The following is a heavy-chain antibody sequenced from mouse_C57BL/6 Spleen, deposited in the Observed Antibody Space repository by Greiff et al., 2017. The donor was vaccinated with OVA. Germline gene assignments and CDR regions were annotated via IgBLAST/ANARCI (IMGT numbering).Heavy chain of an antibody. CDR1: GFTFSSYA. D-gene: IGHD2-4*01. CDR3: ARDPDYDYDGWDYAMDY. J-gene: IGHJ4*01. V-gene: IGHV5-4*01. Sequence: EVKVVESGGGLVKPGGSLKLSCAASGFTFSSYAMSWVRQTPEKRLEWVATISDGGSYTYYPDNVKGRFTISRDNAKNNLYLQMSHLKSEDTAMYYCARDPDYDYDGWDYAMDYWGQGTSVTVSS. CDR2: ISDGGSYT.